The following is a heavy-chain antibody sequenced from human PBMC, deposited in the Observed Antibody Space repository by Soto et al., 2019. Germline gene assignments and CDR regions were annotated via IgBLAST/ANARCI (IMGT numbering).Heavy chain of an antibody. CDR1: GFTFSSYS. CDR3: ARDGGYITGTTADYYYGMDV. V-gene: IGHV3-21*01. CDR2: ISSSSSYI. J-gene: IGHJ6*02. D-gene: IGHD1-7*01. Sequence: PGGSLRLSCAASGFTFSSYSMNWVRQAPGKGLEWVSSISSSSSYIYYADSVKGRFTISRDNAKNSLYLQMNSLRAEDTAVYYCARDGGYITGTTADYYYGMDVWGQGTTVTVSS.